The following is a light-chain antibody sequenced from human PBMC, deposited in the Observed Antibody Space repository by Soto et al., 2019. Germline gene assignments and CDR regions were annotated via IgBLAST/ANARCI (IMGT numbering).Light chain of an antibody. Sequence: DIQMTQSPSTLSSSVGDRVTITCRASQSIGSWLAWYQQKTWEAPKRLIYNASSLESGVPLRFSGSGSGTEFTLTISSLQPDDFGTYYCQQYNSLPYTFGEGTRLEIK. CDR2: NAS. CDR1: QSIGSW. V-gene: IGKV1-5*03. J-gene: IGKJ2*01. CDR3: QQYNSLPYT.